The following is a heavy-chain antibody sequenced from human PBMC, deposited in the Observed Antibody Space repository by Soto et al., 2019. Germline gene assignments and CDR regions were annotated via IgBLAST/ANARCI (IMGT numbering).Heavy chain of an antibody. CDR1: GYTFTDYD. D-gene: IGHD6-19*01. CDR2: MNPSSGKT. CDR3: STWGRDGWYTGFF. J-gene: IGHJ4*02. V-gene: IGHV1-8*01. Sequence: QVQLVQSGAEVKTPGASVKVSCKASGYTFTDYDINWVRQAPGQGLEWVGRMNPSSGKTDYAQNFQARDTMTRDTSITTAYLELSNLGHEDTAVFYCSTWGRDGWYTGFFWGQGTLVTVAS.